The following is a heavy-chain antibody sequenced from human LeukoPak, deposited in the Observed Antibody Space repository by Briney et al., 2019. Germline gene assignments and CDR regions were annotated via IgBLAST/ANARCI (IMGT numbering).Heavy chain of an antibody. J-gene: IGHJ4*02. CDR1: GFTFSSYS. CDR3: ARDGHSGYEGDDY. Sequence: PGGSLRLSGAASGFTFSSYSMTWVRQAPGKGLEWVSSISSSSSYIYYADSVKGRFTISRDNAKNPLYLQMNSLRAEDTAVYYCARDGHSGYEGDDYWGQGTLVSVSS. CDR2: ISSSSSYI. D-gene: IGHD5-12*01. V-gene: IGHV3-21*01.